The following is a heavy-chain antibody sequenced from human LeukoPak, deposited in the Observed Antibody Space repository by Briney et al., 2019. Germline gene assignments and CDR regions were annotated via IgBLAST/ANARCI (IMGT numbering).Heavy chain of an antibody. CDR3: ARDRRRDYGDANWFDP. D-gene: IGHD4-17*01. V-gene: IGHV4-4*07. CDR2: IYTSGST. J-gene: IGHJ5*02. CDR1: GGSISSYY. Sequence: SETLSLTCTVSGGSISSYYWSWIRQPAGKGLEWIGRIYTSGSTNYNPSLKSRVTMSVDTSKNQFSLKLSSVTAADTAVYYCARDRRRDYGDANWFDPWGQGTLVTVSS.